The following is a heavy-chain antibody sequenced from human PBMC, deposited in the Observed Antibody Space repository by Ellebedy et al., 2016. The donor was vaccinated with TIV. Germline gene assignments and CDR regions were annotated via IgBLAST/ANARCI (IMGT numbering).Heavy chain of an antibody. D-gene: IGHD3-3*01. CDR3: CETSSAIFGVVKPVWADY. CDR2: ISYDGSNK. Sequence: GESLKISXAASGFTFSSYGMHWVRQAPGKGLEWVAVISYDGSNKYYADSVKGRFTISRDNSKNTLYLQMNSLRAEDTAVYYCCETSSAIFGVVKPVWADYWGQGTLVTVSS. J-gene: IGHJ4*02. V-gene: IGHV3-30*18. CDR1: GFTFSSYG.